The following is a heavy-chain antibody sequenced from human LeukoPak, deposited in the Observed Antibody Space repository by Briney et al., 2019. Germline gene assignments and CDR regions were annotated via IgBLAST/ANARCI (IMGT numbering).Heavy chain of an antibody. CDR3: AKENCGGDCYVDY. V-gene: IGHV3-48*01. D-gene: IGHD2-21*02. CDR1: GFTFSSYS. J-gene: IGHJ4*02. Sequence: GGSLRLSCAASGFTFSSYSMNWVRQAPGKGLEWVSYISSSSSTIYYADSVKGRFTISRDNSKNTLYLQMNSLRAEDTAVYYCAKENCGGDCYVDYWGQGTLVTVSS. CDR2: ISSSSSTI.